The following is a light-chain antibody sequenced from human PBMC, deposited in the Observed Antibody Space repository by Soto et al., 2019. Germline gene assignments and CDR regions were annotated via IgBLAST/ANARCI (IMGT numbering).Light chain of an antibody. CDR2: DAS. V-gene: IGKV3-11*01. Sequence: EIVLTQSPATLSLSPGEGATLSCRASQSIRTYLGWYQQKPGQAPRLLIYDASNSATGIPARFSGSGSGTDFTLTISSLDPEDFAVYYCHQRIDWPITFGGGTKVEIK. J-gene: IGKJ4*01. CDR1: QSIRTY. CDR3: HQRIDWPIT.